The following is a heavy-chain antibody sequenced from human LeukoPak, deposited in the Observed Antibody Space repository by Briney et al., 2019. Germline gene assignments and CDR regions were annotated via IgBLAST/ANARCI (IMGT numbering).Heavy chain of an antibody. CDR3: ARRLMVAATQFDY. CDR1: GGSFSGYY. J-gene: IGHJ4*02. V-gene: IGHV4-34*01. CDR2: IYYSGNT. Sequence: SETLSLTCAVYGGSFSGYYWNWIRQSPGKGLEWIGSIYYSGNTYYNPSLKSRVTISVDTSKNQFSLKLSSVTAADTAVYYCARRLMVAATQFDYWGQGTLVTVSS. D-gene: IGHD2-15*01.